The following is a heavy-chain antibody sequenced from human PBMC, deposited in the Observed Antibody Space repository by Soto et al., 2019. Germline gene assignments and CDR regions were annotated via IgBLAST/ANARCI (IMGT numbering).Heavy chain of an antibody. CDR1: GGSISGYY. Sequence: PSETLSLTCTVSGGSISGYYWNWIRQPPGKGLEWIGYVHYSGSSNYNPSLKSRVTTSVDTSRNQFSLKLTSVTAADTAVYYCARHTSGTLYYYFHGMDVWGQGTMVTVSS. J-gene: IGHJ6*02. CDR3: ARHTSGTLYYYFHGMDV. V-gene: IGHV4-59*08. CDR2: VHYSGSS. D-gene: IGHD3-10*01.